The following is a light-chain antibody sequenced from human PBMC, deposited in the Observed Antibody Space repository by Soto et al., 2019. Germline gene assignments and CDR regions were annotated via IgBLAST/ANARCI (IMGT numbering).Light chain of an antibody. CDR2: DAS. CDR1: QNINKY. CDR3: QQYSTYASSLT. J-gene: IGKJ5*01. V-gene: IGKV1-5*01. Sequence: DLQLTQSPSTPSASAGDRFTITCRASQNINKYLAWYQQKPGKAPXXLXXDASNLGSGVPSRFRGSGSGTEFTLTISSLQSDDFATYYCQQYSTYASSLTFGQGTRLEIK.